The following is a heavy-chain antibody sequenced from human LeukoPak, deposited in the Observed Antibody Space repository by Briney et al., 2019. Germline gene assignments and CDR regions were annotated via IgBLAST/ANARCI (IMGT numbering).Heavy chain of an antibody. Sequence: PSETLSLTCTVSGGSISSYCWNWIRQPPGKGLEWIGYSCTSGSTNYNPSLMSRATISVDTSKNQFSLKLISVTAADTAVYYCARHQHQLVTGYDYWGQGTLVTVSS. CDR1: GGSISSYC. CDR3: ARHQHQLVTGYDY. V-gene: IGHV4-4*09. J-gene: IGHJ4*02. D-gene: IGHD6-13*01. CDR2: SCTSGST.